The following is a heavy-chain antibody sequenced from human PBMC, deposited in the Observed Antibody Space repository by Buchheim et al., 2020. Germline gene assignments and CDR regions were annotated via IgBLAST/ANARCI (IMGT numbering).Heavy chain of an antibody. CDR2: ISYDGSNK. Sequence: QVQLVESGGGVVQPGRSLRLSCAASGFTFSSYGMHWVRQAPGKGLEWVAVISYDGSNKYYADSVQGRFTISRDNSKNTLYLQMNSLRAEDTAVYYCGKSGYRDWGERTL. CDR3: GKSGYRD. J-gene: IGHJ4*02. D-gene: IGHD5-12*01. CDR1: GFTFSSYG. V-gene: IGHV3-30*18.